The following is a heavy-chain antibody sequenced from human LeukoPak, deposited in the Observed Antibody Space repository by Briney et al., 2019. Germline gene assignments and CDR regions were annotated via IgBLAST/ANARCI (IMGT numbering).Heavy chain of an antibody. CDR2: ITGSGGNT. D-gene: IGHD3-22*01. V-gene: IGHV3-23*01. J-gene: IGHJ4*02. CDR1: GFSFSSYG. Sequence: GGSLRLSCAASGFSFSSYGMSWVRQGPGEGLEWVSTITGSGGNTDYADSVKGRFTISRDNSKNTLYLQMQSLRAEDTAVYYCAVDWYDSSGYGTFDYWGQGTLVTVSS. CDR3: AVDWYDSSGYGTFDY.